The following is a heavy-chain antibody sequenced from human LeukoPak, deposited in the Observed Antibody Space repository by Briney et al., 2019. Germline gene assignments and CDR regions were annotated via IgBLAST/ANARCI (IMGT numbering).Heavy chain of an antibody. J-gene: IGHJ6*02. CDR2: ISGSGGST. D-gene: IGHD2-8*01. CDR3: AREGRYCTNGVCPKNYYYYYGMDV. Sequence: PGGSLRLSCAASGFTFSSYAMSWVRQAPGKGLEWVSAISGSGGSTYYADSVKGRFTISRDNSKNTLYLQMNSLRAEDTAVYYCAREGRYCTNGVCPKNYYYYYGMDVWGQGTTVTVSS. CDR1: GFTFSSYA. V-gene: IGHV3-23*01.